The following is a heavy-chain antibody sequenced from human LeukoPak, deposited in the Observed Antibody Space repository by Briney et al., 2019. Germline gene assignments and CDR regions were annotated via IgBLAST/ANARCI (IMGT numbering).Heavy chain of an antibody. Sequence: ASVKVSCKASGYTFTSYAMHWVRQAPGQRLEWMGWINAGNGNTKYSQKFQGRVTITRDTSASTAYMELSSLRSDDTAVYYCAREVGDGYNSPLDYWGQGTLVTVSS. CDR2: INAGNGNT. CDR3: AREVGDGYNSPLDY. J-gene: IGHJ4*02. V-gene: IGHV1-3*01. CDR1: GYTFTSYA. D-gene: IGHD5-24*01.